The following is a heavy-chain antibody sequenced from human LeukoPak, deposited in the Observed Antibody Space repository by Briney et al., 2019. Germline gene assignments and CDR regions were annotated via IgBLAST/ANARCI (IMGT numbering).Heavy chain of an antibody. V-gene: IGHV4-30-2*01. J-gene: IGHJ4*02. D-gene: IGHD3-10*01. CDR1: GGSISSGGYS. CDR3: ARGGRGVFDY. Sequence: SETLSLTCAVSGGSISSGGYSWSWIRQPPGKGLEWIGYIYHNGSTYYNPSLKSRVTISVDRSKNQLSLKLSSVTAADTAVYYCARGGRGVFDYWGQGTLVTVSS. CDR2: IYHNGST.